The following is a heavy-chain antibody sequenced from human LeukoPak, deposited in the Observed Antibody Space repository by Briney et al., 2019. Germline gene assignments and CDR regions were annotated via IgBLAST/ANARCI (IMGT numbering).Heavy chain of an antibody. J-gene: IGHJ4*02. Sequence: AGTLSLTCAVSGGSITSGNWWSWVRQSPGKGRQWIGEVYRSGSTNFNPSLKSRVTISVDTSKNQFSLKLSSVTAADTAVYYCAHNGWYSIDNWGQGTLVTVSS. CDR2: VYRSGST. D-gene: IGHD6-19*01. V-gene: IGHV4-4*02. CDR3: AHNGWYSIDN. CDR1: GGSITSGNW.